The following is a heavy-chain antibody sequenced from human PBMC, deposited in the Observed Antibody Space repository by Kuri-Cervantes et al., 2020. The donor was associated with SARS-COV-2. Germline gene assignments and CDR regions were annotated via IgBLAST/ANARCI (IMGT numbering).Heavy chain of an antibody. Sequence: ASVKVSCKASGYTFTGYYMHWVRQAPGQGLEWMGWINPNSGGTNYAQKFQGRVTMTRDTSISTAYMELSRLRSDDTAVYYCARDDLHGSSWDFDYWGQGTLVTVSS. D-gene: IGHD6-13*01. CDR2: INPNSGGT. CDR1: GYTFTGYY. V-gene: IGHV1-2*02. CDR3: ARDDLHGSSWDFDY. J-gene: IGHJ4*02.